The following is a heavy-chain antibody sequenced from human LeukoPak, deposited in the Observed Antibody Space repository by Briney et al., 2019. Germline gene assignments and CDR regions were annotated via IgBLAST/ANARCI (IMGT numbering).Heavy chain of an antibody. CDR3: ARSDYGDYRFVY. V-gene: IGHV4-59*01. D-gene: IGHD4-17*01. CDR2: IYYSGST. CDR1: GGSISSYY. J-gene: IGHJ4*02. Sequence: SETLSLTCTVSGGSISSYYWSWVREPPGEGLEWIGYIYYSGSTNYNPSLKSRVTISVDTSKKQFSLRLGSVTAADTAVYYCARSDYGDYRFVYWGQGTLVTVSS.